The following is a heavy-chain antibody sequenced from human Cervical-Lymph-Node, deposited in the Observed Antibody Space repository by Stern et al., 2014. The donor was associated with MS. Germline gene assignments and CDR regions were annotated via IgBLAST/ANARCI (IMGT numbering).Heavy chain of an antibody. CDR2: IWYDGSKT. D-gene: IGHD7-27*01. V-gene: IGHV3-33*01. CDR1: GFTFSSYG. Sequence: VQLVESGGGVVQTGKSLRLSCAASGFTFSSYGMHWVRQAPGKGLEWVAVIWYDGSKTYYGESVKGRFTISRDNSKSSLYLQMNSLSAEDTAVYYCARGTGDQFPQDFWGQGTQVTVSS. CDR3: ARGTGDQFPQDF. J-gene: IGHJ4*02.